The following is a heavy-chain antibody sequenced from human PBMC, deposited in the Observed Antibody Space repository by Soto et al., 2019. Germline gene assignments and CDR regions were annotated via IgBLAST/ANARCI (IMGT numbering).Heavy chain of an antibody. J-gene: IGHJ4*02. V-gene: IGHV3-23*01. D-gene: IGHD3-9*01. CDR2: VSGGSGVT. CDR1: GFSFSTYG. CDR3: AKDFYVWGYKTGYPLEY. Sequence: VQLLESGGGLVQPGGSLRLSCAVSGFSFSTYGVTWVRQAPGKGLEWVCGVSGGSGVTHYADSVKGRFTITGDDSKNTVYLQMHSLRVEDTAVYYCAKDFYVWGYKTGYPLEYWGPGTPVTVSS.